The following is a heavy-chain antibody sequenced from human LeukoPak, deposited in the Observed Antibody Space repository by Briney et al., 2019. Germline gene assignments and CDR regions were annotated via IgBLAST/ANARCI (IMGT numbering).Heavy chain of an antibody. J-gene: IGHJ6*02. D-gene: IGHD3-10*01. V-gene: IGHV1-8*01. CDR3: ARFAGAYYGMDV. CDR1: GYTFTSYD. Sequence: ASVKVSCKASGYTFTSYDINWVRQATEQGLEWMGWMNPNSGNTGYAQKFQGRVTMTRNTSISTAYMELSSLRSEDTAVYYCARFAGAYYGMDVWGQGTTVTVSS. CDR2: MNPNSGNT.